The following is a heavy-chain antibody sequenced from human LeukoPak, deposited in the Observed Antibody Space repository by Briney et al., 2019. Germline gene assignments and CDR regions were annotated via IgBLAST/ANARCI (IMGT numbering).Heavy chain of an antibody. CDR2: ISSSSSYI. D-gene: IGHD4/OR15-4a*01. V-gene: IGHV3-21*01. J-gene: IGHJ3*02. CDR3: ARTNYVSGGGAFDI. Sequence: PGGSLRLSCAASGFTFSSYSMNWVRQAPGKGLEWVSSISSSSSYIYYADSVKGRFTISRDNAKNSLYLQMNSPRAEDTAVYYCARTNYVSGGGAFDIWGQGTMVTVSS. CDR1: GFTFSSYS.